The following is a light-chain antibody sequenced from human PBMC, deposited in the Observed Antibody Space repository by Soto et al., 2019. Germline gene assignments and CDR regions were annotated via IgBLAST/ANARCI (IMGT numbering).Light chain of an antibody. Sequence: DIVMTQSPDSLAVSLGERATINCKSSQSVLYSSNNKNYFSWYQQKPGQPPKLLIYWASTRESGVPDRFSGSGSGTDFTLTISSLQAEDVAVYYCQQYYIGPPTFGGGTKVEIK. CDR1: QSVLYSSNNKNY. J-gene: IGKJ4*01. V-gene: IGKV4-1*01. CDR2: WAS. CDR3: QQYYIGPPT.